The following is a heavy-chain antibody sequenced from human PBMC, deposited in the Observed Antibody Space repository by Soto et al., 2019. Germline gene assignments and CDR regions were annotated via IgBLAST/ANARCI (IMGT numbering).Heavy chain of an antibody. CDR3: AAGDYGDYPNWFDP. D-gene: IGHD4-17*01. CDR2: ISWDGSRT. J-gene: IGHJ5*02. Sequence: VQLVESGGAVVHPGGSLRLSCAASGFKFDDYSMHWVRQTPAKRLEWVSLISWDGSRTNYADSVRGRFTISRDSSKNSLYLQMNSLRTEDTGMYYCAAGDYGDYPNWFDPWGQGTLVTVSS. V-gene: IGHV3-43*01. CDR1: GFKFDDYS.